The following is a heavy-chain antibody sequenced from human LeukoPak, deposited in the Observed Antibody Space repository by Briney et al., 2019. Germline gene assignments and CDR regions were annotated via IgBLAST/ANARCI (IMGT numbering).Heavy chain of an antibody. CDR1: GFTFSSYA. CDR2: ISGSGANT. J-gene: IGHJ4*02. V-gene: IGHV3-23*01. CDR3: AKYSDSTGAHYFDY. D-gene: IGHD2/OR15-2a*01. Sequence: GGSLRLSCAASGFTFSSYAMTWVRQAPGKGLEWVSTISGSGANTYYADSVKGRFTISRDNSKNTLSLQMDSLRVEDTALYYCAKYSDSTGAHYFDYWGQGTLVTVSS.